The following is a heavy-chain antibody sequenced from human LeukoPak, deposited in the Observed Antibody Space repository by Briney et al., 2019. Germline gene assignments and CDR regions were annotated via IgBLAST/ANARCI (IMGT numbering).Heavy chain of an antibody. D-gene: IGHD6-13*01. J-gene: IGHJ4*02. CDR1: GYTFTGYF. Sequence: ASVKVSCKASGYTFTGYFMHWVRQAPGQGLEWMGWINPNSGGTNYAQKFQGRVIMTRDASISTAYIELSRLRSDDTAVYYCARDLDGSSGCDYWGQGTLVTVSS. V-gene: IGHV1-2*02. CDR3: ARDLDGSSGCDY. CDR2: INPNSGGT.